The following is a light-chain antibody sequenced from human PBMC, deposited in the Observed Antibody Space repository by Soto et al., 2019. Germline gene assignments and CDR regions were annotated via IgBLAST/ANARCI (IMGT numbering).Light chain of an antibody. J-gene: IGKJ1*01. CDR3: QQRSNWPKT. CDR1: QSITSY. Sequence: EIVLTQSPAYLSLTPGERVTLSCRASQSITSYLAWYQKKPGQTPRLLIYDASNRATGIPARFSGSGSGTDFTLTISSLEPEDFAVYYCQQRSNWPKTFGQGTKVDIK. CDR2: DAS. V-gene: IGKV3-11*01.